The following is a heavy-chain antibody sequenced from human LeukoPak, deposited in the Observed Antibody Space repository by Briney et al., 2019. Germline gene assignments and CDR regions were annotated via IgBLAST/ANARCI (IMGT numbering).Heavy chain of an antibody. Sequence: GGSLRLSCAASGFTFSDYYMSWIRQAPGKGLEWVSYISSSGSTIYYADSVKGRFTISRDNAKNSLYLQMNSLRAEDTAVYYCARADKPPGYSSSWYGRTQYYFDYWGQGTLVTVSS. J-gene: IGHJ4*02. CDR2: ISSSGSTI. D-gene: IGHD6-13*01. V-gene: IGHV3-11*04. CDR1: GFTFSDYY. CDR3: ARADKPPGYSSSWYGRTQYYFDY.